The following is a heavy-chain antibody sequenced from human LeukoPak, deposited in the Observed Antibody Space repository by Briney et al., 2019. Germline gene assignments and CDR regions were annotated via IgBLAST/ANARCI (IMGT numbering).Heavy chain of an antibody. J-gene: IGHJ4*02. Sequence: SETLSLTCIVSGGSISSGDYYWRWIRQPPGKGLEWLGYIYYSGSTYYNPSLKSRVSISVGTSKNQFSLKLSSVTATDTAVYYCARGLRWYSYFDYWGQGTLVTVSS. V-gene: IGHV4-30-4*08. CDR1: GGSISSGDYY. CDR3: ARGLRWYSYFDY. D-gene: IGHD4-23*01. CDR2: IYYSGST.